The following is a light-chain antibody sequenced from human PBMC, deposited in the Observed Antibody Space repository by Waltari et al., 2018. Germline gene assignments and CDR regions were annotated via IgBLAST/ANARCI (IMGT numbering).Light chain of an antibody. CDR2: RNN. CDR3: AAWDDSLSVSYV. Sequence: QAVLTQPPSASGTPGQRVTISCSGTNSTIGRNPVFWYQQLPGSAPNLLIYRNNQRRSGVPDRFTASKSGTSASLAISGLRSEDEADYYCAAWDDSLSVSYVFGSGTKVTV. J-gene: IGLJ1*01. V-gene: IGLV1-47*01. CDR1: NSTIGRNP.